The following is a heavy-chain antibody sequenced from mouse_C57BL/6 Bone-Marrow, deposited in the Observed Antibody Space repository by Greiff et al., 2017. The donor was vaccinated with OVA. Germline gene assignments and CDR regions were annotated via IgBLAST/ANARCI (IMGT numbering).Heavy chain of an antibody. Sequence: VQLQQPGAELVMPGASVKLSCKASGYTFTSYWMHWVQQRPGQGLEWIGEIDPSDSYTNYNQKFKGKSTLTVDKSSSTAYMQLSSLTSEDSAVYYCARKGAPYFDYWGQGTTLTVSS. CDR1: GYTFTSYW. CDR2: IDPSDSYT. CDR3: ARKGAPYFDY. V-gene: IGHV1-69*01. J-gene: IGHJ2*01.